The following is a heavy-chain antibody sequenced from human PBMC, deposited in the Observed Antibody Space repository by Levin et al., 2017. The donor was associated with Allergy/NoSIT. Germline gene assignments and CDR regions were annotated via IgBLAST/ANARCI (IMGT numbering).Heavy chain of an antibody. CDR2: ISWNSGSI. CDR1: GFTFDDYA. Sequence: GGSLRLSCAASGFTFDDYAMHWVRQAPGKGLEWVSGISWNSGSIGYADSVKGRFTISRDNAKNSLYLQMNSLRAEDTALYYCAKDSSSWLGVGNDYWGQGTLVTVSS. V-gene: IGHV3-9*01. D-gene: IGHD6-13*01. J-gene: IGHJ4*02. CDR3: AKDSSSWLGVGNDY.